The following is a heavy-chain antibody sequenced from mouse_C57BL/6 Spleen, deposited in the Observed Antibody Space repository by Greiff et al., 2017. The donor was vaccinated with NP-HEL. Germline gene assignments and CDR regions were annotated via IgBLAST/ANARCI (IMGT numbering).Heavy chain of an antibody. CDR1: GYTFTSYW. CDR3: ARSEGGYWYFDV. J-gene: IGHJ1*03. CDR2: IDPSDSYT. V-gene: IGHV1-69*01. Sequence: QVQLQQPGAELVMPGASVKLSCKASGYTFTSYWMHWVKQRPGQGLEWIGEIDPSDSYTNYNQKFKGKSTLTVDKSYSTAYMQLSSLTSEDSAVYYCARSEGGYWYFDVWGTGTTVTVSS.